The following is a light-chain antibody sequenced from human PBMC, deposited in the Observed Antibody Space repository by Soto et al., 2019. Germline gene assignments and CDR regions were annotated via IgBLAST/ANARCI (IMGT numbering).Light chain of an antibody. V-gene: IGKV3-11*01. CDR1: QSVSNY. CDR2: DTS. J-gene: IGKJ4*01. CDR3: QQRKNWPLSVS. Sequence: EIVLTQSPATLSLSPGERATLSCRASQSVSNYVAWYQQKPGQAPRLLIYDTSSRATGIPAKFSGGGSGTDFTLYISSLEPEDSAVYYCQQRKNWPLSVSFGRGTKVEIK.